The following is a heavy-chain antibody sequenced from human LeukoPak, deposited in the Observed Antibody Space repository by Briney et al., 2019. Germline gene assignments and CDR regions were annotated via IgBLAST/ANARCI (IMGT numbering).Heavy chain of an antibody. CDR1: GYTLTELS. V-gene: IGHV1-24*01. CDR2: FDPEDGET. CDR3: ATEGRFLEWSSYYYYYMDV. D-gene: IGHD3-3*01. Sequence: GASVKVSCKVSGYTLTELSMHWVRQAPGKGLEWMGGFDPEDGETIYAQKFQGRVTMTEDTSTDTAYMELSSLRSEDTAVYYCATEGRFLEWSSYYYYYMDVWGKGTTVTVSS. J-gene: IGHJ6*03.